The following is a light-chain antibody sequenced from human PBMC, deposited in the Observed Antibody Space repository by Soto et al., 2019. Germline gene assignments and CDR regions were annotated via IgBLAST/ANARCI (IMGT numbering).Light chain of an antibody. Sequence: QSALTQPASVSGSPGQSNTISCTGTSSDVGGYNYVSWYQQHPGIAPKLLIYGVTNRPSGVSTRFSGSKSGNTASLTISGLQAEDEAYYHCSSYTSASTLLYLFGTGTKLTVL. CDR2: GVT. CDR1: SSDVGGYNY. V-gene: IGLV2-14*01. J-gene: IGLJ1*01. CDR3: SSYTSASTLLYL.